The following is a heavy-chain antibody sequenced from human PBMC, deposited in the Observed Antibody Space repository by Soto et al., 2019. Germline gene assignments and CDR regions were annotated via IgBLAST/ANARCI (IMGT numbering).Heavy chain of an antibody. CDR3: ARHFWRNGVCLDV. Sequence: GGSLRLSCAASGFTFTNYWMHWVRQAPGKGLVWVSRINSDGSSTSYADSVKGRFTISRDNAKNTLYLQMNSLRAEDTAVFYCARHFWRNGVCLDVWGQGTTVTVSS. D-gene: IGHD2-8*01. CDR1: GFTFTNYW. CDR2: INSDGSST. J-gene: IGHJ6*02. V-gene: IGHV3-74*01.